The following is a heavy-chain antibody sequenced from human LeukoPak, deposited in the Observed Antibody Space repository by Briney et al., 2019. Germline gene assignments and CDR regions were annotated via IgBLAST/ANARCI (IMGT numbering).Heavy chain of an antibody. CDR2: IHYTGTT. Sequence: PSETLSLTCIVSGDSISSKYWTWIRQPPGKGLEWIGYIHYTGTTYYNPSLKSRLTISIDTSRNHFSLRLSSVTAADTAVYYCARLMPMVLTGQRYFYHPMDVWGKGTTVTVSS. CDR3: ARLMPMVLTGQRYFYHPMDV. D-gene: IGHD3-9*01. J-gene: IGHJ6*03. V-gene: IGHV4-59*08. CDR1: GDSISSKY.